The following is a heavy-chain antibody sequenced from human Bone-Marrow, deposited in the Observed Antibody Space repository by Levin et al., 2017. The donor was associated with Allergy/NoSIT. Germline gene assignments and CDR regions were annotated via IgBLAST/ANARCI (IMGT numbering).Heavy chain of an antibody. J-gene: IGHJ4*02. CDR2: INPASVGT. V-gene: IGHV1-2*06. Sequence: ASVKVSCKASGYTFTGYYMHWVRQAPGQGLEWMGRINPASVGTVLVLYVHFLFTMTRDTSISTAYMELSSLRSDDTATYYCASRVSGGVCYLNLDNWGQGTLVIVSS. CDR1: GYTFTGYY. CDR3: ASRVSGGVCYLNLDN. D-gene: IGHD2-8*02.